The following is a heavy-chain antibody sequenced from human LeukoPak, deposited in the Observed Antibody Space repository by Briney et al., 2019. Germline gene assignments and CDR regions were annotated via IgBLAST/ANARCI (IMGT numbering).Heavy chain of an antibody. V-gene: IGHV5-51*01. D-gene: IGHD2-2*03. CDR1: GYSFTSYW. J-gene: IGHJ6*03. CDR2: IYPGDSDT. CDR3: GRHGSSYYMEV. Sequence: RWESLKISCKGSGYSFTSYWIGWVRPMPGKGLEWMGIIYPGDSDTRYSPSFQGQVTISADKSISTAYLPWSSVKASDTARYYCGRHGSSYYMEVWGKGNTVIVSS.